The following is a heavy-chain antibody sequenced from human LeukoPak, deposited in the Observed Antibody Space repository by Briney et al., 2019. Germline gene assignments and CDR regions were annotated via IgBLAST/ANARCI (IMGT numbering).Heavy chain of an antibody. CDR2: INPNSGGT. CDR1: GYTFTGYY. J-gene: IGHJ4*02. V-gene: IGHV1-2*04. D-gene: IGHD6-19*01. CDR3: AITYSSGWAFDY. Sequence: ASMKVSCKASGYTFTGYYMHWVRQAPGQGLEWMGWINPNSGGTNYAQKFQGWVTMTRDTSISTAYMELSRLRSDDTAVYYCAITYSSGWAFDYWGQGTLVTVSS.